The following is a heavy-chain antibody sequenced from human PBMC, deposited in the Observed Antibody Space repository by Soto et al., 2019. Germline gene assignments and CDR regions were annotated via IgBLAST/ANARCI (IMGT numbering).Heavy chain of an antibody. D-gene: IGHD6-19*01. V-gene: IGHV1-18*01. Sequence: QVQLVQSGAEVKKPGASVKGSCKASGYTFTSYGISWVRQAPGQGLEWMGWISAYNGHTNSAQKRQVRVTMTTDTSTSTAYMELRSLRSDETAVYYCARDPPYSSGWYAGFDPWGQGTLVTVSS. CDR3: ARDPPYSSGWYAGFDP. CDR1: GYTFTSYG. CDR2: ISAYNGHT. J-gene: IGHJ5*02.